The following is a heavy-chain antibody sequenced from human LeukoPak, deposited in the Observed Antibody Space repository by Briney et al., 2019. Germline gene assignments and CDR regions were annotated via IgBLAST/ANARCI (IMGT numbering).Heavy chain of an antibody. CDR3: ARDISRGSDAFDI. J-gene: IGHJ3*02. D-gene: IGHD2-15*01. Sequence: SETLSLTCTVSGGSISSGSYYWGWIRQTPGKGLEWIGNIFYSGSTYYNPSLKSRVTISVDTSKNQFSLKLSSVTAADTAVYYCARDISRGSDAFDIWGQGTMVTVSS. CDR2: IFYSGST. CDR1: GGSISSGSYY. V-gene: IGHV4-39*07.